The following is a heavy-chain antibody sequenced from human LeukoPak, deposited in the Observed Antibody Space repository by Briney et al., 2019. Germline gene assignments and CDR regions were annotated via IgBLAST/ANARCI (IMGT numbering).Heavy chain of an antibody. V-gene: IGHV5-51*01. J-gene: IGHJ4*02. Sequence: GESLKISCMGSGYNFINYSGGCGREMRGKGLGCMGVINSGDSVTRYSASFQRPVTISAATSICTTYTQWSGAKAPRTALYYCARWGSYCISTTCLTYFDYWGQGTLVTVSS. CDR1: GYNFINYS. D-gene: IGHD2-2*01. CDR3: ARWGSYCISTTCLTYFDY. CDR2: INSGDSVT.